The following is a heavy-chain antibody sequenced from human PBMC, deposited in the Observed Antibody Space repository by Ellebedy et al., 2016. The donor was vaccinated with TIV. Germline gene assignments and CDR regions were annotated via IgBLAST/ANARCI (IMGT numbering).Heavy chain of an antibody. CDR3: ATGWSGYLNY. D-gene: IGHD3-3*01. V-gene: IGHV3-74*03. CDR2: VKTDGSYT. Sequence: GESLKISCAASGFTFSSYWMHWVRQAPGKGLVWVSRVKTDGSYTTYADSVKGRFTIYRDNAKNALYLQMNSLRAEGTAVYYCATGWSGYLNYWGQGTLVSVSS. J-gene: IGHJ4*02. CDR1: GFTFSSYW.